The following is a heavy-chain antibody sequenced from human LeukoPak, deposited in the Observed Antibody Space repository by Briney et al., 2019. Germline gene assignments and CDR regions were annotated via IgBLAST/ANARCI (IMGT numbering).Heavy chain of an antibody. CDR3: AKYGGHPLPHYYLDY. Sequence: GGSLRLSCAASGFSFSTYAMSWVRQAPGKGLEWVSSISSSGGTTYYADSVRGRFTISRDNSKNTLFLQMNSLRAEDTAVYYCAKYGGHPLPHYYLDYWGQGTQVTVSS. J-gene: IGHJ4*02. CDR1: GFSFSTYA. CDR2: ISSSGGTT. D-gene: IGHD3-16*01. V-gene: IGHV3-23*01.